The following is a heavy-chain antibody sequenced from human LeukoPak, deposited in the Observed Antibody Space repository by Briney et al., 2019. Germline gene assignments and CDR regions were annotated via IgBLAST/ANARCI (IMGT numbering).Heavy chain of an antibody. D-gene: IGHD2-2*01. CDR1: SGPFSGNY. Sequence: SETLSLTCGVFSGPFSGNYWSWIRRTPGKGLEWVGEMDHGGYTTYNPSLKSRVTISVDTSKNQFSLKLSSVTAADTAVYYCASLYCSSTSCYEGLYYYYGMDVWGQGTTVTVSS. CDR2: MDHGGYT. CDR3: ASLYCSSTSCYEGLYYYYGMDV. J-gene: IGHJ6*02. V-gene: IGHV4-34*01.